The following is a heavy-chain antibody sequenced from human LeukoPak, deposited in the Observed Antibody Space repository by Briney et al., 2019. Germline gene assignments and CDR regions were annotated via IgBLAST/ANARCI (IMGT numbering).Heavy chain of an antibody. Sequence: PGGSLRLSCAASGFTFNSYWMHWVRHPPGKGLVWVSRVNSDGSSTSYADSVKGRFTISRDNAKNTLYLQMNSLRAEDTAVYSCARAQTMFWEFDGFDIWGRGTKVTVSS. CDR2: VNSDGSST. J-gene: IGHJ3*02. D-gene: IGHD3-10*02. V-gene: IGHV3-74*01. CDR3: ARAQTMFWEFDGFDI. CDR1: GFTFNSYW.